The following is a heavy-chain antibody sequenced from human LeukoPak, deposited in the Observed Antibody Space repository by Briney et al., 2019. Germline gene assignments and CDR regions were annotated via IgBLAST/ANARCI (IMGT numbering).Heavy chain of an antibody. D-gene: IGHD6-13*01. J-gene: IGHJ4*02. CDR2: INPSGGST. CDR3: ARVARSIAAAGTGPYYFDY. CDR1: GYIFTDYY. Sequence: ASVKVSCKASGYIFTDYYMHWVRQAPGQGLEWMGIINPSGGSTSYAQKFQGRVTMTRDTSTSTVYMELSSLRSEDTAVYYCARVARSIAAAGTGPYYFDYWGQGTLVTVSS. V-gene: IGHV1-46*01.